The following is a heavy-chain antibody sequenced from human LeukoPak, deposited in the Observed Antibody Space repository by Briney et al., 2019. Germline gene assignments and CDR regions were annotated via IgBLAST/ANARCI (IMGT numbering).Heavy chain of an antibody. J-gene: IGHJ4*02. V-gene: IGHV5-51*01. CDR2: IYPGDSDT. Sequence: GESLKISCKGSGYSFTSYWIGWARQMPGKGLEWMGIIYPGDSDTRYSPSFQGQVTISADKSISTAYLQWSSLKASDTAMYYCALYSGYCSGGSCYFDYWGQGTLVTVSS. CDR3: ALYSGYCSGGSCYFDY. D-gene: IGHD2-15*01. CDR1: GYSFTSYW.